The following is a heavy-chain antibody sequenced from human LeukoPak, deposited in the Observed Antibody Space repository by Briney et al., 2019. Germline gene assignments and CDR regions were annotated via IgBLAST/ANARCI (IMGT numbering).Heavy chain of an antibody. V-gene: IGHV3-23*01. CDR3: AKAFRRGGERDAFAF. D-gene: IGHD3-16*01. CDR2: ISGSGDTT. J-gene: IGHJ3*01. Sequence: GGSLGLSCAASGFTFSSYSMSWVRQAPGKGLEWVSLISGSGDTTNYADSVKGRFTISRDNSKNTLYLQMNSLGADDTAVYYCAKAFRRGGERDAFAFWGQGTLVTVSS. CDR1: GFTFSSYS.